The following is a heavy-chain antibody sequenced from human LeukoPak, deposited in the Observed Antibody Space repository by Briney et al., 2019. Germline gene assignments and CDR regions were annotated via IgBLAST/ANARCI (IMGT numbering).Heavy chain of an antibody. D-gene: IGHD1-26*01. Sequence: PGGSLKISCKGSGYSFTSYWIGWVRQMPGKGLEWMGIIYPGDSDTRYSPSFQGQVTISADKSISTAYLQWSSLKASDTAMYYCARSRYSGSYSYYYYMDVWGKGTTVTVSS. CDR2: IYPGDSDT. J-gene: IGHJ6*03. CDR3: ARSRYSGSYSYYYYMDV. V-gene: IGHV5-51*01. CDR1: GYSFTSYW.